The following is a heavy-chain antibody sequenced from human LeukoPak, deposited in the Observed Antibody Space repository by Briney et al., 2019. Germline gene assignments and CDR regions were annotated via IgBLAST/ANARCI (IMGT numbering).Heavy chain of an antibody. V-gene: IGHV1-24*01. J-gene: IGHJ3*01. CDR2: FDPEDGET. Sequence: ASVNVSYKVSVYTFIELSMHWVRQAPGKGLEGMGNFDPEDGETIYAQKFQGRVTMTEDSSTDTAYLELSRLRSEDPAVYYCPTTPQGIEFAFDVWGQGTMVTVSS. CDR1: VYTFIELS. D-gene: IGHD5-12*01. CDR3: PTTPQGIEFAFDV.